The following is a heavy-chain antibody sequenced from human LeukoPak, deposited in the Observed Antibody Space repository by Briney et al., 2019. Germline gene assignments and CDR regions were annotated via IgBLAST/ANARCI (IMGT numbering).Heavy chain of an antibody. V-gene: IGHV3-20*04. CDR3: ARDRGTYYDFWSGYPDY. J-gene: IGHJ4*02. CDR1: GFTFDDYG. Sequence: GRSLRLSCAASGFTFDDYGMSWVRQAPGKGLEWVSGINWNGGSTGYADSVKGRFTISRDNAKNSLYLQMNSLRAEDTALYYCARDRGTYYDFWSGYPDYWGQGTLVTVSS. CDR2: INWNGGST. D-gene: IGHD3-3*01.